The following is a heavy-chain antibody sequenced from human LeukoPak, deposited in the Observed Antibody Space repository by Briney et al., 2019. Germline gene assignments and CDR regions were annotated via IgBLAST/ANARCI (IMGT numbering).Heavy chain of an antibody. CDR1: GFTFDDYA. CDR2: ISSGSSYI. Sequence: QPGRSLRLSCAASGFTFDDYAMHWVRQAPGKGLEWVSSISSGSSYIYYADSVRGRFTISRDNAKNSLYLEMNSLRAEDTAVYYCATFAPSGYCYDSYYFDNWGQGTLVTVSS. D-gene: IGHD5-18*01. V-gene: IGHV3-21*01. J-gene: IGHJ4*02. CDR3: ATFAPSGYCYDSYYFDN.